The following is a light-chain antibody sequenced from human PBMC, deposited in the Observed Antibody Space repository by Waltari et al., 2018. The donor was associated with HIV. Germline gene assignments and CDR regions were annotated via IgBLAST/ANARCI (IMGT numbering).Light chain of an antibody. Sequence: VLTQSPATLSLSPGERATLSCRASQSVYSYLAWYQQKPGQAPRLLIDDASNRATGIPARFSGSGSGTDFTLTSSSLEPEDFAMYYCQHRSTWPRTFGQGTKVENK. CDR1: QSVYSY. V-gene: IGKV3-11*01. J-gene: IGKJ1*01. CDR2: DAS. CDR3: QHRSTWPRT.